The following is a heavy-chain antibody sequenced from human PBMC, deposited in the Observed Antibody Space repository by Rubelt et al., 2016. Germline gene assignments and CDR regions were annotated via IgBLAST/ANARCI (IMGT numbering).Heavy chain of an antibody. CDR2: ISSSSDYI. D-gene: IGHD6-13*01. J-gene: IGHJ6*02. Sequence: RGLDWVSSISSSSDYIYYADSVKGRFTISRDNVKNSLYLQMNSLRAEDTAVYYCARAIAAAGTKTYYYGMDVWGQGTAVTVSS. CDR3: ARAIAAAGTKTYYYGMDV. V-gene: IGHV3-21*01.